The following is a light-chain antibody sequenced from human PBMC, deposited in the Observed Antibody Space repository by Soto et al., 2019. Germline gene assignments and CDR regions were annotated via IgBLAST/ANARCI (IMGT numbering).Light chain of an antibody. CDR3: QQYDSSPIT. J-gene: IGKJ5*01. Sequence: EIGLTQSPGTLSLSPGERATLSCRASQSVSSSYLAWYQQKPGQAPSLLIYGASRRATGIPDRFSGSGSGTDFTLTISRLEPEDFAVYYCQQYDSSPITFGQGTRLEN. V-gene: IGKV3-20*01. CDR1: QSVSSSY. CDR2: GAS.